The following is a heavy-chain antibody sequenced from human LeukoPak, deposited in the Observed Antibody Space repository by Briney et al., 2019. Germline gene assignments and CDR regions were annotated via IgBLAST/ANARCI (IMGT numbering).Heavy chain of an antibody. CDR2: IRYDGSNK. V-gene: IGHV3-30*02. CDR1: GFTFSSYG. D-gene: IGHD6-13*01. Sequence: GGSLRLSCAASGFTFSSYGMHWVRQAPGKGLEWVAFIRYDGSNKYYADSVKGRFTISRDNSKNTLYLQMNSLRAEDTAVYYCAKAPLEAAAGHDAFDIWGQGTMVTVSS. J-gene: IGHJ3*02. CDR3: AKAPLEAAAGHDAFDI.